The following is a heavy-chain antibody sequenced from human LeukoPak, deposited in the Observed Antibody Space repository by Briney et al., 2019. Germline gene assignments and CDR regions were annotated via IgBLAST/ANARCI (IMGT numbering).Heavy chain of an antibody. CDR2: INPSGGST. V-gene: IGHV1-46*01. CDR1: GYTFTSYY. J-gene: IGHJ6*02. CDR3: AGKERGLDTAMVNNYYGMDV. D-gene: IGHD5-18*01. Sequence: ASVKVSCKASGYTFTSYYMHWVRQAPGQGLEWMGIINPSGGSTSYAQKFQGRVTMTGDTSTSTVYMELSSLRSEDTAVYYCAGKERGLDTAMVNNYYGMDVWGQGTTVTVSS.